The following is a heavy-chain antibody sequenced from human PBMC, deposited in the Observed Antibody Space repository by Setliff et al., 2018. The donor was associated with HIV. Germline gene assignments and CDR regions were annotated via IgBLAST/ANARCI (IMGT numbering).Heavy chain of an antibody. J-gene: IGHJ4*02. D-gene: IGHD5-18*01. CDR2: IIPIFGTA. Sequence: SVKVSCKASGGTFSSYAISWVRQAPGQGLEWMGGIIPIFGTANYAQKFRGRVTITTDESTSTAYMELSSLRSEDTAVYYCARVGGRGYSFDYWGQGTLVTVSS. CDR1: GGTFSSYA. CDR3: ARVGGRGYSFDY. V-gene: IGHV1-69*05.